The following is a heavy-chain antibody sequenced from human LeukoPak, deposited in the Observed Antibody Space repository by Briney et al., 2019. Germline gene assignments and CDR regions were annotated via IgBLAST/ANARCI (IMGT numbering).Heavy chain of an antibody. CDR1: GGSLSSYY. V-gene: IGHV4-59*08. CDR2: IDYSGST. CDR3: ARLQVGATFDL. D-gene: IGHD1-26*01. J-gene: IGHJ5*02. Sequence: PSDTLSLPCTVSGGSLSSYYWSWIRQPPGKGLEWIVFIDYSGSTNYSPSLTSRVTISVSTSKNNFSLKLSSVTAAETAVYYCARLQVGATFDLWGQGALVAVSS.